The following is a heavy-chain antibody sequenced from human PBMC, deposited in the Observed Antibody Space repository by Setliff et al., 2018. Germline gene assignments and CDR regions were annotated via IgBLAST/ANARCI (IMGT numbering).Heavy chain of an antibody. J-gene: IGHJ4*02. V-gene: IGHV4-59*01. Sequence: SETLSLTCTVSGVSIRSYCWSWIRQPPGKGLEWIGYIFYSGSSNYNPSLQSRVSISVDTSKNQLSLKLDPLTAADTAVYFCARLPRTVTHFDYWGQGALVTVSS. CDR2: IFYSGSS. CDR3: ARLPRTVTHFDY. D-gene: IGHD4-17*01. CDR1: GVSIRSYC.